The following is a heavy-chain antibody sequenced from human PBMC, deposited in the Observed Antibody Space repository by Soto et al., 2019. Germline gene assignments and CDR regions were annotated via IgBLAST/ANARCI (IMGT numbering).Heavy chain of an antibody. J-gene: IGHJ4*02. Sequence: EASVKVSCKASGGTFSSYAISWVRQAPGQGLEWMGGIIPIFGTANYAQKFQGRVTITADESTSTAYMELSSLRSEDTAVYYCALARGIVVVPAAINSYFDYWGQGTLVTVSS. D-gene: IGHD2-2*01. CDR3: ALARGIVVVPAAINSYFDY. CDR2: IIPIFGTA. V-gene: IGHV1-69*13. CDR1: GGTFSSYA.